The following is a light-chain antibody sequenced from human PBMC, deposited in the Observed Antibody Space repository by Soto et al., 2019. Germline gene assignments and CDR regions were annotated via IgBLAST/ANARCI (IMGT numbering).Light chain of an antibody. J-gene: IGKJ4*01. CDR2: DAF. Sequence: ESVLTQSPATLSLSPGERATLSCRASPSVSNSLAWYQHKPGQAPWLLIYDAFNRATGVPTRFSGSGSGTDFTLTISSLEPEDFAVYYCQQRSRWPPVTFGGGTKVDIK. V-gene: IGKV3-11*01. CDR1: PSVSNS. CDR3: QQRSRWPPVT.